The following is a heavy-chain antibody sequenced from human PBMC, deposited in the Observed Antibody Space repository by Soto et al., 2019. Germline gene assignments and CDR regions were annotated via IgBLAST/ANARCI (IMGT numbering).Heavy chain of an antibody. V-gene: IGHV1-69*12. CDR2: IIPLFSTP. D-gene: IGHD3-10*01. CDR1: GGAFNKFA. Sequence: QVQLVQSGAEVKKPGSAVKVSCQASGGAFNKFAITWVRHAPGQGLEWMGAIIPLFSTPNYAQRLQGSVTITADESTSTSYMELSSLRSEDTAIYYCARDRVMRGNSYYYGMDVWGQGTTVTVSS. J-gene: IGHJ6*02. CDR3: ARDRVMRGNSYYYGMDV.